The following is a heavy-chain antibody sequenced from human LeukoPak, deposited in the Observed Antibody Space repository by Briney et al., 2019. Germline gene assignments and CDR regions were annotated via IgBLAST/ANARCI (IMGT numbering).Heavy chain of an antibody. J-gene: IGHJ5*02. V-gene: IGHV4-39*01. D-gene: IGHD6-6*01. CDR3: ARHEVLREYSSSSRSWFDP. CDR2: IYYSGST. CDR1: GGSISSSSYY. Sequence: SETLSLTCTVSGGSISSSSYYWGWIPQPPGKGLEWIGSIYYSGSTYYNPSLKSRVTISVDTSKNQSSLKLSSVTAADTAVYYCARHEVLREYSSSSRSWFDPWGQGTLVTVSS.